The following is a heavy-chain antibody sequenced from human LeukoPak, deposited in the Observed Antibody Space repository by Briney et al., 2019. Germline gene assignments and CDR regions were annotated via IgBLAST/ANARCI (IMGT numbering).Heavy chain of an antibody. J-gene: IGHJ4*02. Sequence: SETLSLTCTVSGGSISSYYWSWIRQPPGKGLEWIGYIYYSGSTNYNPCLKSRVTISVDTSKNQFSLKLSSLTAADSAVYYWTRGLRNYGVFDYWGQGTLVTVSS. CDR1: GGSISSYY. CDR2: IYYSGST. D-gene: IGHD4-17*01. V-gene: IGHV4-59*01. CDR3: TRGLRNYGVFDY.